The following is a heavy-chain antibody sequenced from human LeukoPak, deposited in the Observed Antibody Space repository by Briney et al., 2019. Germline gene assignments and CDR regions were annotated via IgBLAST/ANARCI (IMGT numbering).Heavy chain of an antibody. V-gene: IGHV3-30*18. CDR3: AKRDYFGSVDSYYAMDV. J-gene: IGHJ6*02. Sequence: GGSLLLSCAASGFTFSSYGMHGGRQAPGKGLEWVAVISYDGNNKYDGDSVEGRFTISRDNSKNTLYLQMNSLGAEDTAVYYCAKRDYFGSVDSYYAMDVWGQGTTVTVSS. D-gene: IGHD3-10*01. CDR1: GFTFSSYG. CDR2: ISYDGNNK.